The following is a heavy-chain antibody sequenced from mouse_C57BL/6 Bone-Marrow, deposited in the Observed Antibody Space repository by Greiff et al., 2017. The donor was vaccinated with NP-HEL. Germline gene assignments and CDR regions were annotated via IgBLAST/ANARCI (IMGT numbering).Heavy chain of an antibody. CDR1: GYTFTSYW. V-gene: IGHV1-55*01. J-gene: IGHJ1*03. Sequence: VQLQQPGAELVKPGASVKMSCKASGYTFTSYWITWVKQRPGQGLEWIGDIYPGSGSTNYNEKFKSKATLTVDTSSSTAYMQLSSLTSEDSAVYYCARNYCGSSYVLYWYFDVWGTGTTVTVSS. D-gene: IGHD1-1*01. CDR2: IYPGSGST. CDR3: ARNYCGSSYVLYWYFDV.